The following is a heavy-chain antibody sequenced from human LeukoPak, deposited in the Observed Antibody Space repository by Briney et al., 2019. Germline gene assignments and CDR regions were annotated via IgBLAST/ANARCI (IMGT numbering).Heavy chain of an antibody. Sequence: SVKVSCKASGFTFTSSAVQWVRQARGQRLEWIGWIVVGSGNTNYAQKFQERVTITRDMSTSTAYMELSSLRSEDTAVYYCAVYCSSTSCYLLDWGQGTLVTVSS. CDR2: IVVGSGNT. D-gene: IGHD2-2*01. CDR3: AVYCSSTSCYLLD. V-gene: IGHV1-58*01. J-gene: IGHJ4*02. CDR1: GFTFTSSA.